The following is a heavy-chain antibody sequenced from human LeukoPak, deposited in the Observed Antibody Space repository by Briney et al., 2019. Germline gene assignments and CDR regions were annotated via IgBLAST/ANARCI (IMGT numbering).Heavy chain of an antibody. CDR1: GGSIGSSSYY. D-gene: IGHD6-13*01. Sequence: SETLSLTCTVSGGSIGSSSYYWGWIRQPPGKGLEWIGSIYYSGSTYYNPSLKSRVTISVDTSKNQFSLKLSSVTAADTAVYCCARDYSSSWKMDYYMDVWGKGTTVTVSS. V-gene: IGHV4-39*07. CDR2: IYYSGST. J-gene: IGHJ6*03. CDR3: ARDYSSSWKMDYYMDV.